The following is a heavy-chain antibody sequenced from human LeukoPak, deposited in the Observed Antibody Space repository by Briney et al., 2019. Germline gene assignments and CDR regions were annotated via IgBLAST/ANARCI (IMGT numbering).Heavy chain of an antibody. Sequence: KSGGSLRLSCAASGFTFTTYRMEWVRQAPGKGLEWVSSISSSSSYTYYADSVKGRFTISRDNSKNTLYLQMNTLRAEDTAVYYCAITIAAATSYGLDVWGQGTTVTVSS. CDR3: AITIAAATSYGLDV. CDR1: GFTFTTYR. CDR2: ISSSSSYT. V-gene: IGHV3-21*01. D-gene: IGHD6-25*01. J-gene: IGHJ6*02.